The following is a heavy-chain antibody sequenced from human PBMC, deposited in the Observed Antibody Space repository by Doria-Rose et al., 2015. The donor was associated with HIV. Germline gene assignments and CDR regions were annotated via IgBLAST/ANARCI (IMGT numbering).Heavy chain of an antibody. J-gene: IGHJ4*02. V-gene: IGHV2-26*01. CDR3: ARIKSSRWYHKYYFDF. D-gene: IGHD6-13*01. CDR2: NFSDDER. Sequence: QESGPVLVEPTETLTLTCTVSGVSLSSPGMGVSWIRQPPGKALEWLANNFSDDERSYRTSLKSRLTISRGTPKSQVVLTMTDMDPVDTATYYCARIKSSRWYHKYYFDFWGQGTLVIVSA. CDR1: GVSLSSPGMG.